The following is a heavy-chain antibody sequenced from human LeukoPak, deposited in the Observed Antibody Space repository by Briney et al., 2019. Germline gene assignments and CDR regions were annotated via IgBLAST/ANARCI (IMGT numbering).Heavy chain of an antibody. CDR3: ARGGSSSLSFVRY. J-gene: IGHJ4*02. Sequence: PSETLPLTCADYGGSFSGYYWSWIRQPPGKRLEWIGEINHSRSTNYNPSLKRRATISVNTYKNQFSLQLSSLTAADTAVYYSARGGSSSLSFVRYWGQGTLVTVSS. CDR1: GGSFSGYY. CDR2: INHSRST. V-gene: IGHV4-34*01. D-gene: IGHD6-13*01.